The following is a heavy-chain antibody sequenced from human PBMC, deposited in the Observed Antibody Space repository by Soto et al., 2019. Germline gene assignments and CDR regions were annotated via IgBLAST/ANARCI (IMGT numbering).Heavy chain of an antibody. CDR1: GFTFSNGW. Sequence: EVQLVESGGGLVKPGGSLRLSCAASGFTFSNGWMSWVRQAPGKGLEWVGRIKSRTAGGTADYSAPVKGRFTISRDDSKDTLYLQMNSLQTEDTAVYYFTTDSTQTCGDGGPCYSLQPKIHVSWGQGTMVTVSS. V-gene: IGHV3-15*01. CDR3: TTDSTQTCGDGGPCYSLQPKIHVS. CDR2: IKSRTAGGTA. J-gene: IGHJ5*02. D-gene: IGHD2-15*01.